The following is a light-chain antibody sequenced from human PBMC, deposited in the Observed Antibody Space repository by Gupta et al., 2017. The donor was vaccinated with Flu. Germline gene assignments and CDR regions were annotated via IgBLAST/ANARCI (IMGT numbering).Light chain of an antibody. V-gene: IGKV3-20*01. Sequence: GTLSLSPGERATLSCRASQSVSSNYLAWYQQKPGQAPRLLIYGASSRATGIPDRFSGSGSGTDFTLTISRLEPEDFAVYYCQQYCSSAKAFGQGTKLEIK. CDR3: QQYCSSAKA. J-gene: IGKJ2*01. CDR2: GAS. CDR1: QSVSSNY.